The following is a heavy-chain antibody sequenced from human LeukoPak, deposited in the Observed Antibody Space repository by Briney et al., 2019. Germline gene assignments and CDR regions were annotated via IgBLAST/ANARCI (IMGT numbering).Heavy chain of an antibody. Sequence: GGSLRLSCAASKFTFINFSMNWVRQAPGKRPEWVSFISAFSSTIYYADSVKGRFTISRDDGKNSLFLQMNSLRAEDTAIYYCARTPTAGPPYYFDYWGQGALVTVSS. CDR1: KFTFINFS. D-gene: IGHD2-21*01. CDR2: ISAFSSTI. J-gene: IGHJ4*02. CDR3: ARTPTAGPPYYFDY. V-gene: IGHV3-48*01.